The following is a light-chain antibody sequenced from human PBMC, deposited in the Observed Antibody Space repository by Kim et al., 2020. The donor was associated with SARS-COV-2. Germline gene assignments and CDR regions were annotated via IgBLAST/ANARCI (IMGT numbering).Light chain of an antibody. J-gene: IGLJ3*02. V-gene: IGLV4-69*01. Sequence: QPVLTQSPSASASLGASVKLTCTLSSVHSSYAIAWHQQQPEKGPRYLMKLNSDGSHSKGDGIPDRFSGSSSGAERYLTISSLQSEDEADYYCQTWGTGNWVFGGGTQLTVL. CDR3: QTWGTGNWV. CDR1: SVHSSYA. CDR2: LNSDGSH.